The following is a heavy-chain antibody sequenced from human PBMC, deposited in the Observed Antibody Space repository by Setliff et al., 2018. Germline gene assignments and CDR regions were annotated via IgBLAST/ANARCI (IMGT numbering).Heavy chain of an antibody. D-gene: IGHD2-8*02. J-gene: IGHJ4*02. Sequence: PSETLSLTCAVYGGSLSTYYWIWIRQPPGKGLEWIGEINHSGSTNYNPSLKSRVTISVDTSKNQFSLKLSSVTAAGTALYYCTVYNTGSSKDHYWGQGTPVTVSS. CDR2: INHSGST. CDR1: GGSLSTYY. V-gene: IGHV4-34*01. CDR3: TVYNTGSSKDHY.